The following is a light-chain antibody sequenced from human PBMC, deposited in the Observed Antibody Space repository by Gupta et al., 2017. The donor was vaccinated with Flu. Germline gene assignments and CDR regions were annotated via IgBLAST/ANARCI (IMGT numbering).Light chain of an antibody. V-gene: IGLV1-40*01. CDR3: QSYDSSLSGSV. J-gene: IGLJ3*02. CDR1: SSNIGAGYE. CDR2: GNS. Sequence: VTISGTGSSSNIGAGYEVHWYQQLPGTAPKLLIYGNSNRPSGVPDRFSGSKSGTSASLAITGLQAEDEADYYCQSYDSSLSGSVFGGGTKLTVL.